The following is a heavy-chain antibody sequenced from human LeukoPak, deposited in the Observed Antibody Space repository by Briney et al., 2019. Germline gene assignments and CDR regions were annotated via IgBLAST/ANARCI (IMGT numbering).Heavy chain of an antibody. Sequence: PGGSLRLSCAASGFTFSSYSMNWVRQAPGKGLEWVSYISSSSSTIYYADSVKGRFTISRDNAKNSLYLQMNSLRDEDTAVYYSAREVVVVTAAHYFDYWGQGTLVTVSS. V-gene: IGHV3-48*02. CDR1: GFTFSSYS. D-gene: IGHD2-21*02. CDR3: AREVVVVTAAHYFDY. CDR2: ISSSSSTI. J-gene: IGHJ4*02.